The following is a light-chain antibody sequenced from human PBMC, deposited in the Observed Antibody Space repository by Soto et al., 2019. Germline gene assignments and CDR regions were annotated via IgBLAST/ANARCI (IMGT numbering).Light chain of an antibody. J-gene: IGKJ4*01. CDR2: RTS. CDR1: QSINDN. V-gene: IGKV3-15*01. Sequence: DIRVTQSPSTVSVSKRERAPLSCRASQSINDNLAWYQQKPRQAPRLLMFRTSTRAAGFPARFSAGGSGTDFNLIIISLLYADDAIYHCQQYNNWPRATFGEGTKVDI. CDR3: QQYNNWPRAT.